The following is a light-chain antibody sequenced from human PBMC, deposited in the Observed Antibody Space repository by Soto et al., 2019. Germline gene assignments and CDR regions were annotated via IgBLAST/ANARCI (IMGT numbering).Light chain of an antibody. J-gene: IGKJ2*01. V-gene: IGKV1-5*01. CDR3: QQYISYPYT. CDR1: QTTNTW. Sequence: DIQMTQFPSTLSASVEDRVTITCRASQTTNTWLAWYQQKPGTAPKLLIYDASSLEGGVPSRFSASGSGTEFTLTIRSLQPDDLATYYCQQYISYPYTFGQGPRWIS. CDR2: DAS.